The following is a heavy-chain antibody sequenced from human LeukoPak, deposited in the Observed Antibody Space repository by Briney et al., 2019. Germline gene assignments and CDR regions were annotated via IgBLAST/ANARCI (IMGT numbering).Heavy chain of an antibody. CDR3: ARVGGSGITMIVPYYYYGMDV. J-gene: IGHJ6*02. CDR1: GFTFGSYW. CDR2: INSDGSST. V-gene: IGHV3-74*01. Sequence: GGSLRLSCAASGFTFGSYWMHWVRQAPGKGLVWVSRINSDGSSTSYADSVKGRFTISRDNAKNTLYLQMNSLRAEDTAVYYCARVGGSGITMIVPYYYYGMDVWGQGTTVTVSS. D-gene: IGHD3-22*01.